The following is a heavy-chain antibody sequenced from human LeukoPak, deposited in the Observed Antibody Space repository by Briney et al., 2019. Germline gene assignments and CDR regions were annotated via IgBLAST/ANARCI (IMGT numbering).Heavy chain of an antibody. CDR1: GGSISSGGYY. J-gene: IGHJ6*04. CDR2: IYYSGST. V-gene: IGHV4-31*03. CDR3: ARELVVVPAAGVDV. D-gene: IGHD2-2*01. Sequence: SQTLSLTCTVSGGSISSGGYYWSWIRQHPGKGLEWIGYIYYSGSTYYNPSLKSRVTISVDTSKNQFSLKLSSVTAADTAVYYCARELVVVPAAGVDVWGKGTTVTVSS.